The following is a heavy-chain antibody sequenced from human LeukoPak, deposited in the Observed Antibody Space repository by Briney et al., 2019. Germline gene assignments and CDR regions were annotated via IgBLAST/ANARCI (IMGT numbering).Heavy chain of an antibody. CDR1: GFTFSSYS. D-gene: IGHD5-24*01. CDR3: ARDRTYNSSDGYNYYFDY. V-gene: IGHV3-21*01. J-gene: IGHJ4*02. Sequence: GGSLRLSCAASGFTFSSYSMNWGRQAPGKGLEWVSSISSSSSYIYYADSLKGRFTISRDNAKNSRYQQMNSRRAEDTSVYYCARDRTYNSSDGYNYYFDYWGQGTLVTVSS. CDR2: ISSSSSYI.